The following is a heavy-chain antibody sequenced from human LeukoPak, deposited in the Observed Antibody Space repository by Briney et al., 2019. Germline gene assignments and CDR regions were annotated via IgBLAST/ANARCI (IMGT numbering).Heavy chain of an antibody. J-gene: IGHJ5*02. V-gene: IGHV3-11*01. Sequence: GGSLRLSCAASGFTFSDYYMSWIRQAPGKGLEWVSYISSSGSTIYYADSVKGRFTISRDNAKNSLYLQMNSLRAEDTAVYYCARDFKLGFGELNWFDPWGQGTLVTVSS. D-gene: IGHD3-10*01. CDR1: GFTFSDYY. CDR2: ISSSGSTI. CDR3: ARDFKLGFGELNWFDP.